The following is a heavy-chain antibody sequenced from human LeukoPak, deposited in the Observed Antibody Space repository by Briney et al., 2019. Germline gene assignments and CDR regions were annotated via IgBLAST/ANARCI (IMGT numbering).Heavy chain of an antibody. J-gene: IGHJ3*02. Sequence: PGGSLRPSCAAYGFTFSSYTMSWVRQAPGKGLEWVSAISGSGGSTYYADSVKGRFTISRDNSKNTLYLQMNSLRAEDTAVYYCAKTLEWFIVDDAFDIWGQGTMVTVSS. CDR1: GFTFSSYT. D-gene: IGHD3-3*01. V-gene: IGHV3-23*01. CDR3: AKTLEWFIVDDAFDI. CDR2: ISGSGGST.